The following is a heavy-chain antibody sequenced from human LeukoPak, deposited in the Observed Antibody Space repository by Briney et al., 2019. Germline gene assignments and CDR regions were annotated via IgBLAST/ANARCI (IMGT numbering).Heavy chain of an antibody. CDR2: VFYTGDT. CDR1: GGSISSYF. V-gene: IGHV4-59*04. Sequence: SETLSITCIVSGGSISSYFWGWIRQPPEKGLEWIGSVFYTGDTYYSPSLKSRVTLSVDTSKNHFSLRLTSVTAADAAVYYCARVLRDGHNDPFDNWGQGTLVTVSS. J-gene: IGHJ3*02. D-gene: IGHD5-24*01. CDR3: ARVLRDGHNDPFDN.